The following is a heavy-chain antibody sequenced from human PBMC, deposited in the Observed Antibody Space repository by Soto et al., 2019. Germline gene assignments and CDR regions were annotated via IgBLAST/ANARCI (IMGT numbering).Heavy chain of an antibody. V-gene: IGHV4-34*01. Sequence: SETLSLTCAVYGGSFSGYYWNWIRQPPGKGLEWIGEIDHSGYTNYNPSLKSRVTISVDTSKNQFSLRLTSVTAADTAVYYCARVRDWFDPWGQGTRVTVSS. CDR1: GGSFSGYY. J-gene: IGHJ5*02. CDR3: ARVRDWFDP. D-gene: IGHD3-3*01. CDR2: IDHSGYT.